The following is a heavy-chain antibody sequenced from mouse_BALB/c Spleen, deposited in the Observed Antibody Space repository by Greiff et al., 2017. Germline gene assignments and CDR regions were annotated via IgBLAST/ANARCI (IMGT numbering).Heavy chain of an antibody. CDR1: GFTFSSYG. CDR3: ARQLGRGYAMDY. D-gene: IGHD4-1*01. CDR2: ISSGGSYT. V-gene: IGHV5-6*01. J-gene: IGHJ4*01. Sequence: EVMLVESGGDLVKPGGSLKLSCAASGFTFSSYGMSWVRQTPDKRLEWVATISSGGSYTYYPDSVTGRFTISRDNAKNTLYLQMSSLKSEDTAMYYCARQLGRGYAMDYWGQGTSVTVSS.